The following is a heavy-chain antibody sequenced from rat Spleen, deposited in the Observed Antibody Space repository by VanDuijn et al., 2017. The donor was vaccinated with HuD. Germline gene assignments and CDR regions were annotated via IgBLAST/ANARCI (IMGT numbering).Heavy chain of an antibody. CDR1: GFTFSVYD. V-gene: IGHV5-22*01. Sequence: EVRLVESGGGLIQPGRSLKLSCAASGFTFSVYDMAWVRQAPTKGLEWVASISYEGRNTYYGDSVKGRFTISRDNAKGTLYLQMNSLRSEDTATYYCARSNWDFDYWGHGVMVTVSS. CDR2: ISYEGRNT. J-gene: IGHJ2*01. CDR3: ARSNWDFDY. D-gene: IGHD5-1*01.